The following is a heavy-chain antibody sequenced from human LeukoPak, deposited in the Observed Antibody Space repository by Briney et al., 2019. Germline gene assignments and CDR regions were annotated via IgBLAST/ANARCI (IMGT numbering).Heavy chain of an antibody. Sequence: GRSLRLSCAASGFTFSSYAIHWVRQAPGKGLEWVALISYDGSTKYSTDSVKGRFTISRGNSKNTLYLQMNSLRPEDTAVYYCAGHFGAWHYFDYWGQGTLVTVSS. V-gene: IGHV3-30*04. J-gene: IGHJ4*02. D-gene: IGHD3-3*01. CDR1: GFTFSSYA. CDR2: ISYDGSTK. CDR3: AGHFGAWHYFDY.